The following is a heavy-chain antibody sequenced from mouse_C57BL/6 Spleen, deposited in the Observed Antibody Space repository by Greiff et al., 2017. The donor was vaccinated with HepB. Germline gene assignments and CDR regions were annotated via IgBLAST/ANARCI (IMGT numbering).Heavy chain of an antibody. V-gene: IGHV3-1*01. CDR1: GYSITSGYD. J-gene: IGHJ1*03. CDR2: ISYSGST. CDR3: AREKEGGWYFDV. Sequence: VQLKESGPGMVKPSQSLSLTCTVPGYSITSGYDWHWIRHFPGNKLEWMGYISYSGSTNYNPSLKSRISITHDTSKNHFFLKLNSVTTEDTATYYCAREKEGGWYFDVWGTGTTVTVSS.